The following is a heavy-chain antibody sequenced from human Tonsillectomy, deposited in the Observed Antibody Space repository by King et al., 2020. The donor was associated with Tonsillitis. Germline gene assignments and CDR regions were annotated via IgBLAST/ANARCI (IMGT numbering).Heavy chain of an antibody. D-gene: IGHD3-9*01. CDR2: IKQSGSET. J-gene: IGHJ6*02. CDR1: RFTFSNYP. CDR3: AIYYLYGSLTVYSSYGMDV. V-gene: IGHV3-7*01. Sequence: VQLVESGGGSVQPGGSLRLSCAGSRFTFSNYPMSWVRQAPGKGLDWVANIKQSGSETYYVDSVKGRFTISRDDAKNTVYLQMNSLRVEDTAVYYCAIYYLYGSLTVYSSYGMDVWGQGTTVTVSS.